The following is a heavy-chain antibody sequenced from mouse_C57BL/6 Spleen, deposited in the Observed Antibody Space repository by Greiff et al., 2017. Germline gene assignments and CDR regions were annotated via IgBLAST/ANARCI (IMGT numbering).Heavy chain of an antibody. V-gene: IGHV1-80*01. D-gene: IGHD4-1*01. CDR3: ARDEDANSLDY. J-gene: IGHJ2*01. CDR1: GYAFSSYW. Sequence: VKLLESGAELVKPGASVKISCKASGYAFSSYWMNWVKQRPGKGLEWIGQSYPGDGDTNYNGKFKGKATLTADKSSSTAYMQLSSLTSEDSAVYFCARDEDANSLDYWGQGTTLTVSS. CDR2: SYPGDGDT.